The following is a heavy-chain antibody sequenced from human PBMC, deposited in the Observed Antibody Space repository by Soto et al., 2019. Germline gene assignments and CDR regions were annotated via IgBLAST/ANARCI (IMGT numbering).Heavy chain of an antibody. J-gene: IGHJ4*02. CDR1: GGSFSGYY. V-gene: IGHV4-34*01. D-gene: IGHD2-15*01. Sequence: SETLSLTCAVYGGSFSGYYWSWIRQPPGKGLEWIGEINHSGSTNYNPSLKSRVSISVDTSKNQFSLKLSSVTAADTAVYYCARGSQYCSGGSCQPAHWGQGTLVTVS. CDR2: INHSGST. CDR3: ARGSQYCSGGSCQPAH.